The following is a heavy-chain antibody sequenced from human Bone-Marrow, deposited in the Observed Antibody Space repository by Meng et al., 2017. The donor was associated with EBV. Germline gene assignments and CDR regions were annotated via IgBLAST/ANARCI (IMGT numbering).Heavy chain of an antibody. V-gene: IGHV1-8*01. CDR2: MSPDSGKT. D-gene: IGHD2-21*02. CDR1: GYTFSSFD. CDR3: ARNLYGDGMRDY. J-gene: IGHJ4*02. Sequence: QVQFVQSGAEVKKPGSSVKFSCKGSGYTFSSFDINWVRQATGQGPEWMGWMSPDSGKTGYAEKFQGRVTLTRDTSINTAYLELSSLTSEDTAVYYCARNLYGDGMRDYWGQGTLVTVSS.